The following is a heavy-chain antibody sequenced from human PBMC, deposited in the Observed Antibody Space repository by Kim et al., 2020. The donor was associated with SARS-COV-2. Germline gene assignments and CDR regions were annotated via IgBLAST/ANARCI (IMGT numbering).Heavy chain of an antibody. CDR2: IYYSGST. D-gene: IGHD6-19*01. J-gene: IGHJ6*02. CDR1: GCPISSYY. CDR3: ARGRAGCSGWHRATPPLGCYSYYGMDV. Sequence: SETLSLTCTVSGCPISSYYWRWIRQPPGKGLEWIGYIYYSGSTNYNPSLKSRGTISVDTSKNQFSLKLSAVTAADTAVYYCARGRAGCSGWHRATPPLGCYSYYGMDVWGQGTTVTVSS. V-gene: IGHV4-59*01.